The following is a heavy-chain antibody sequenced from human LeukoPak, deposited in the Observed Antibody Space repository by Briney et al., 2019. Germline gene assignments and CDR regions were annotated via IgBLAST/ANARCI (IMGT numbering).Heavy chain of an antibody. J-gene: IGHJ3*02. CDR3: ARVSSGMRDAFDI. D-gene: IGHD6-19*01. Sequence: ASVKVSCKASGYTFPSYYMHWVRQAPGQGLEWMGIINPSGGSTSYAQKFQGRVTMTRNTSTSTVYMELSSLRSEDTAVYYCARVSSGMRDAFDIWGQGTMVTVSS. V-gene: IGHV1-46*01. CDR1: GYTFPSYY. CDR2: INPSGGST.